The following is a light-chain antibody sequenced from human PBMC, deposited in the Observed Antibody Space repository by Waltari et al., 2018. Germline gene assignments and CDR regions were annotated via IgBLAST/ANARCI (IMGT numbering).Light chain of an antibody. Sequence: DIQMPQSPSSLSASVGDRVTIHCRASQNINSYLNWYQQKPGRATKLLIYTASSLQSGVPSRFSGSGSGTDFTLTISSLQPEDFATYYCQQSYSTPRTFGQGTKVEIK. V-gene: IGKV1-39*01. CDR3: QQSYSTPRT. J-gene: IGKJ1*01. CDR1: QNINSY. CDR2: TAS.